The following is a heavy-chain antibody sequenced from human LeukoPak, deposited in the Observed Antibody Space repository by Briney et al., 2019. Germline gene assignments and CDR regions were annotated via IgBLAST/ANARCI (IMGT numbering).Heavy chain of an antibody. CDR3: ARASNGVMTANY. Sequence: ASVTVSCKASGYTFPYYFMHWVRQAPGKGLDWIGWINPSSGGATYSQKFQGRVTMTWDTSISTAYLDLSSLTSDDTAVYYCARASNGVMTANYWGQGTLVTVSS. CDR1: GYTFPYYF. CDR2: INPSSGGA. V-gene: IGHV1-2*02. J-gene: IGHJ4*02. D-gene: IGHD2-21*02.